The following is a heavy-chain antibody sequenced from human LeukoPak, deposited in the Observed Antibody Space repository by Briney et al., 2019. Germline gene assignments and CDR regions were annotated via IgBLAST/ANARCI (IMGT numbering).Heavy chain of an antibody. V-gene: IGHV3-23*01. CDR3: ARARTTVTTYYFDY. CDR2: ISGSGDST. D-gene: IGHD4-17*01. Sequence: GGSLRLSCAASGFTFSSYAMNWVRQAPGKGLEWGSAISGSGDSTYYADSVKGRFTISRDNAKNSLYLQMNSLRAEDTAVYYCARARTTVTTYYFDYWGQGTLVTVSS. CDR1: GFTFSSYA. J-gene: IGHJ4*02.